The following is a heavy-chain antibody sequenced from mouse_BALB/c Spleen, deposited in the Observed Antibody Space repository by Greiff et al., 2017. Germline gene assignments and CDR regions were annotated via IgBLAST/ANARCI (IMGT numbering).Heavy chain of an antibody. CDR3: NAHYGSSYDWYFDV. Sequence: VQLKQSGAELVRSGASVKLSCTASGFNIKDYYMHWVKQRPEQGLEWIGWIDPENGDTEYAPKFQGKATMTADTSSNTAYLQLSSLTSEDTAVYYCNAHYGSSYDWYFDVWGAGTTVTVSS. CDR1: GFNIKDYY. CDR2: IDPENGDT. J-gene: IGHJ1*01. D-gene: IGHD1-1*01. V-gene: IGHV14-4*02.